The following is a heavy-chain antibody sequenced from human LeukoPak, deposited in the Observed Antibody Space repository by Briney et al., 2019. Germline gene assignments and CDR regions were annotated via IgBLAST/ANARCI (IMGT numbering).Heavy chain of an antibody. J-gene: IGHJ4*02. V-gene: IGHV3-33*01. CDR3: ARTMVRGVIAAGSAQDY. CDR1: GFTFSSYG. D-gene: IGHD3-10*01. CDR2: IWYDGSNK. Sequence: GRSLRLSCAASGFTFSSYGMHWVRQAPGKGLEWVAVIWYDGSNKYYADSVKGRFTISRDNSKNTLYLQMNSLRAEDTAVYYCARTMVRGVIAAGSAQDYWGQGTLVTVSS.